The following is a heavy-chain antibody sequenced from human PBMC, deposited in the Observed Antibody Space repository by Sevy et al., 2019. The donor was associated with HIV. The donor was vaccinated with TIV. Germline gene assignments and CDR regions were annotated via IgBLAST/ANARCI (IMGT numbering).Heavy chain of an antibody. D-gene: IGHD6-13*01. J-gene: IGHJ6*02. V-gene: IGHV3-21*03. CDR2: ISSSSSYI. Sequence: GGSLRLSCAASGFTFSSYSMNWVRQAPGKGLEWVSSISSSSSYIYYADSVKGRFTISRDNAKNSLYLQMNSLRAEDTALYYCARAAAGNYYYYGMDVWGQGTTVTVSS. CDR3: ARAAAGNYYYYGMDV. CDR1: GFTFSSYS.